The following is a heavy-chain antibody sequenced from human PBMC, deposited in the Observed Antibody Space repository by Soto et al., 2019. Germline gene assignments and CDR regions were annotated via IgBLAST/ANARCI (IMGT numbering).Heavy chain of an antibody. CDR1: GVSLSNNY. CDR3: ASQMQSYDSVWGGYRRIIAS. V-gene: IGHV4-59*12. J-gene: IGHJ4*02. D-gene: IGHD3-16*02. Sequence: PSETLSLTCTVSGVSLSNNYWSWIRQPPGKALEWIGYIYYTGSIKYNPSLESRVTLSLDTSKNQFSMKLSSVTAADTAVYYCASQMQSYDSVWGGYRRIIASWGQGTLVTVSS. CDR2: IYYTGSI.